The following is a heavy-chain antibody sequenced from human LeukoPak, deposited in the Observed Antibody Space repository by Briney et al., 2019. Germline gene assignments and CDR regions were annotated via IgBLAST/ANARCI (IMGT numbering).Heavy chain of an antibody. J-gene: IGHJ3*02. CDR2: IFYTGST. CDR1: GGSITNYY. V-gene: IGHV4-59*08. Sequence: SETLSLTCTVSGGSITNYYWSWIRQPPGKGLEWIGYIFYTGSTNYNPPLKSRVTMSVDTSKNQFSLKLSSVTAADTAVYYCARQDVATSHDAFDIWGQGTMVTVSS. CDR3: ARQDVATSHDAFDI. D-gene: IGHD5-12*01.